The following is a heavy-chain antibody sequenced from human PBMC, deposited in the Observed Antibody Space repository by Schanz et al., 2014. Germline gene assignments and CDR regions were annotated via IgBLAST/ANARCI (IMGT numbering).Heavy chain of an antibody. CDR3: AKSQGSSFDS. Sequence: EVHLLESGGGLVEPGGSLRLSCATSGFSLDIFAVSWVRQAPGEGLEWVSSFNDGGVNKYYADSVKGRFTISSDNSKSTLCLQMSSLRAEDTAVYYCAKSQGSSFDSWGQGTLVTVSS. V-gene: IGHV3-23*01. D-gene: IGHD6-13*01. CDR2: FNDGGVNK. J-gene: IGHJ4*02. CDR1: GFSLDIFA.